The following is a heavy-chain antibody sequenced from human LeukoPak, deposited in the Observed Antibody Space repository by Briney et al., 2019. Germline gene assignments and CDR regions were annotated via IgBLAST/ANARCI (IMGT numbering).Heavy chain of an antibody. CDR2: INPNSGGT. CDR1: GYTFTDYY. CDR3: AREKIAAAALDY. D-gene: IGHD6-13*01. J-gene: IGHJ4*02. Sequence: ASVKVSCKASGYTFTDYYMHWVRQAPGQGLEWMGWINPNSGGTNYAQKFQGRVTMTRDTSISTAYMELSRLRSDDTAVYYCAREKIAAAALDYWGQGTLVTVSS. V-gene: IGHV1-2*02.